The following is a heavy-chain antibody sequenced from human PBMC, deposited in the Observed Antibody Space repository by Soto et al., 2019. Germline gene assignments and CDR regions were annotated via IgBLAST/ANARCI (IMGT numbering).Heavy chain of an antibody. J-gene: IGHJ4*02. CDR2: VYYGGST. D-gene: IGHD3-16*01. Sequence: PSETLSLTCAVSGGSISSYYWSWIRQPPGQGLEWIGYVYYGGSTDYHPSLKSRLTISQDTSKKQFSLKLNSVTAADTAVYYCARLNAIGRPYYFDYWGQGALVTVSS. CDR1: GGSISSYY. CDR3: ARLNAIGRPYYFDY. V-gene: IGHV4-59*01.